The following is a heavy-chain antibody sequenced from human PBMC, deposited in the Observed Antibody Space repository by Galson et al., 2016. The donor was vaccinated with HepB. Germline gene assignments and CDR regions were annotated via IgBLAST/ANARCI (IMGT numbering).Heavy chain of an antibody. CDR1: GFLFSDYD. J-gene: IGHJ4*02. Sequence: SLRLSCAASGFLFSDYDMHWVRQVTGKSLEWVSAIDSAGDTFYPGSVKGRFTISRENAKNSLYLQMNGLRAGDTAVYYCARALLGGGAGGSDTVAVPSAMDHWGQGTLVTVSS. V-gene: IGHV3-13*01. D-gene: IGHD2-2*01. CDR2: IDSAGDT. CDR3: ARALLGGGAGGSDTVAVPSAMDH.